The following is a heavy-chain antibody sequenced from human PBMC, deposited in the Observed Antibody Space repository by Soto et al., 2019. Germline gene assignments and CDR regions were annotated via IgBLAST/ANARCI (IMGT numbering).Heavy chain of an antibody. D-gene: IGHD5-18*01. V-gene: IGHV3-7*01. Sequence: GGSLRFSCAASGFTFSRYWMNWFRQAPGKGLEWVANIKQDGTEKNYVDSVKGRFTISRDNARKSLYLQMDSLRAEDTAVYFCARGDTPMITGMDSFDIWGQGTMVTVSS. CDR3: ARGDTPMITGMDSFDI. J-gene: IGHJ3*02. CDR1: GFTFSRYW. CDR2: IKQDGTEK.